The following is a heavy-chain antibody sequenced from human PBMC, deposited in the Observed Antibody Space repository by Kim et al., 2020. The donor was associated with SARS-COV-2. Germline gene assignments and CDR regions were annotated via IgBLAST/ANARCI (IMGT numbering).Heavy chain of an antibody. D-gene: IGHD6-13*01. V-gene: IGHV4-39*01. CDR3: ARQLRYSSSWYGYVRNPICWFDP. J-gene: IGHJ5*02. CDR1: GGSISSSSYY. CDR2: IYYSGST. Sequence: SETLSLTCTVSGGSISSSSYYWGWIRQPPGKGLEWIGSIYYSGSTYYNPSLKSRVTISVDTSKNQFSLKLSSVTAADTAVYYCARQLRYSSSWYGYVRNPICWFDPWGQGTLVTVSS.